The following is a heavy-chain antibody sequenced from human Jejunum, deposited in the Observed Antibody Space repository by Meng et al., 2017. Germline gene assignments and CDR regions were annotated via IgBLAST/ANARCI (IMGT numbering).Heavy chain of an antibody. CDR1: GFTFRSYW. CDR2: INEDGGEK. Sequence: GGSLRLSCAASGFTFRSYWMTWVRRAPGKGLEWVACINEDGGEKHFLDSVTGRFTISRDNAKNSVFLQMDSLRAEDTAVYYCARGYYGSGALDPWGQGTLVTVSS. V-gene: IGHV3-7*01. D-gene: IGHD3-10*01. J-gene: IGHJ5*02. CDR3: ARGYYGSGALDP.